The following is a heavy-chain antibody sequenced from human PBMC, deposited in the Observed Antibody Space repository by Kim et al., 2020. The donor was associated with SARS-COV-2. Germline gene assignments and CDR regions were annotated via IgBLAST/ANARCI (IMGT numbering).Heavy chain of an antibody. CDR1: GFTFSSYA. D-gene: IGHD6-25*01. J-gene: IGHJ2*01. Sequence: GGSLRLSCAASGFTFSSYAMSWVRQAPGQGLEWVSGIYSGGSSTYYADSVKGRFTISRDNSTNTLYLQMNSLRAEDTAVYYCAKFRRLLNWYFDLWGRGTLVTVSS. V-gene: IGHV3-23*03. CDR2: IYSGGSST. CDR3: AKFRRLLNWYFDL.